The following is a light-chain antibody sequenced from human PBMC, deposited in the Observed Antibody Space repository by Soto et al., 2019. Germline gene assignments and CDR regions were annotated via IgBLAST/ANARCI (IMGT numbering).Light chain of an antibody. CDR2: EVS. Sequence: QSALTQPPSASGSPGQSVTISCTGTSSDVGGYNYVSWYQQRPGKAPKLMIYEVSKRPSGVPDRFSGSKSANTASLTVSRLQAEDEADYYCCSYAGTNNFYVFGTGTKVTVL. CDR1: SSDVGGYNY. CDR3: CSYAGTNNFYV. V-gene: IGLV2-8*01. J-gene: IGLJ1*01.